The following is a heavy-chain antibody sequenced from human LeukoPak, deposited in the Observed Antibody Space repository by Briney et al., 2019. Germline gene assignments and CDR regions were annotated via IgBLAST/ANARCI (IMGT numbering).Heavy chain of an antibody. Sequence: PGGSLRLSCAASGFTFRNYWMSWVRQAPGTGLEWVANIKQDGSDRNYVTSVRGRFTISRDNAESSLYLQMYSLRAEDTALYYCVRNLAVAGTCFDSWGQGTLVTVSS. V-gene: IGHV3-7*03. CDR1: GFTFRNYW. D-gene: IGHD6-19*01. CDR2: IKQDGSDR. J-gene: IGHJ4*02. CDR3: VRNLAVAGTCFDS.